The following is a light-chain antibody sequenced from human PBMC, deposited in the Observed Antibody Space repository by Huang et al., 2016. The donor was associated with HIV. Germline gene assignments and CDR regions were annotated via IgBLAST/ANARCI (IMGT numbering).Light chain of an antibody. CDR3: QQTYTGVT. CDR2: AAS. J-gene: IGKJ1*01. V-gene: IGKV1-39*01. CDR1: QSINTY. Sequence: DIQMTQSPSSLSASVGDRVTITCRASQSINTYLNWFQQKPGKDPKVLISAASTLQRGVPSRFRGGGSGTHFTLTITSLQPEDFATYYCQQTYTGVTFGQGTKVEIK.